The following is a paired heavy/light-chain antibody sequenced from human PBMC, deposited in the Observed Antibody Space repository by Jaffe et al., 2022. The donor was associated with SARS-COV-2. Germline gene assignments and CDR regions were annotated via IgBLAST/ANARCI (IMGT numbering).Light chain of an antibody. CDR1: QSISSW. CDR3: QQYNSYSSMYT. J-gene: IGKJ2*01. Sequence: DIQMTQSPSTLSASVGDRVTITCRASQSISSWLAWYQQKPGKAPKLLIYKASSLESGVPSRFSGSGSGTEFTLTISSLQPDDFATYYCQQYNSYSSMYTFGQGTKLEIK. CDR2: KAS. V-gene: IGKV1-5*03.
Heavy chain of an antibody. J-gene: IGHJ4*02. V-gene: IGHV3-43*01. CDR2: ISWDGGST. D-gene: IGHD2-15*01. CDR1: GFTFDDYT. CDR3: AKDSSGDGYSPGYFDY. Sequence: EVQLVESGGVVVQPGGSLRLSCAASGFTFDDYTMHWVRQAPGKGLEWVSLISWDGGSTYYADSVKGRFTISRDNSKNSLYLQMNSLRTEDTALYYCAKDSSGDGYSPGYFDYWGQGTLVTVSS.